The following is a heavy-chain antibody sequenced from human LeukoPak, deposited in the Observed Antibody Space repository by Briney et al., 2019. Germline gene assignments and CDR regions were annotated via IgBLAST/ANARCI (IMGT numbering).Heavy chain of an antibody. D-gene: IGHD3-3*01. V-gene: IGHV1-8*03. Sequence: ASVKVSCKASGYTFTSYDINWVRQATGQGLEWMGWMNPNSGNTGYAQKFQGRVTNTRNTSISTAYMELSSLRSEDTAVYYCARGSYYDFWSGYYPFDYWGQGTLSPSPQ. CDR2: MNPNSGNT. J-gene: IGHJ4*02. CDR3: ARGSYYDFWSGYYPFDY. CDR1: GYTFTSYD.